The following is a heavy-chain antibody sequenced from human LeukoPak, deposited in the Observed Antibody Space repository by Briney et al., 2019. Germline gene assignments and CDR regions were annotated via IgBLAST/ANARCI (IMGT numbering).Heavy chain of an antibody. J-gene: IGHJ4*02. Sequence: GGSLRLSCAASGFTFIAYGMQWVRQAPGKGLVWVSRINNDGSSTSYADSVKGRFTISRDNAKNTLYLQVNSLRAEDTGVYYCARELPREVTLDYWGQGTLVTVPS. CDR1: GFTFIAYG. D-gene: IGHD2-21*02. V-gene: IGHV3-74*01. CDR2: INNDGSST. CDR3: ARELPREVTLDY.